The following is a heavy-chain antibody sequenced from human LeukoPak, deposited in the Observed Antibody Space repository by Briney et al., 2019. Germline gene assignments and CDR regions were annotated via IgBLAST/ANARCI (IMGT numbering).Heavy chain of an antibody. D-gene: IGHD1-26*01. CDR3: ARHGGTLDYFDS. J-gene: IGHJ4*02. CDR2: IYHGGTT. CDR1: TGSISTYY. V-gene: IGHV4-59*08. Sequence: PSETLSLTCSASTGSISTYYWSWIRQSPGKGLEWIGYIYHGGTTSYNPSLKRRVTISVDSPKNQFFLRLTSLTAADTALYYCARHGGTLDYFDSWGPGSLVIVSS.